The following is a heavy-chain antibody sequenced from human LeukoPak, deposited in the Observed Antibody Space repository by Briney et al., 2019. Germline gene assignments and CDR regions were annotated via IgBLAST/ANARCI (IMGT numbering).Heavy chain of an antibody. CDR2: ISYDGKNQ. Sequence: GESLRLPCAASGFTFSGYALHWVRQAPGKGLEWVAVISYDGKNQYYADSVKGRFTISRDNSKNTLYLQMNSLRAEDTAVYYCAKGGVVPAALDYWGQGTLVTVSS. CDR3: AKGGVVPAALDY. D-gene: IGHD2-2*01. V-gene: IGHV3-30*04. J-gene: IGHJ4*02. CDR1: GFTFSGYA.